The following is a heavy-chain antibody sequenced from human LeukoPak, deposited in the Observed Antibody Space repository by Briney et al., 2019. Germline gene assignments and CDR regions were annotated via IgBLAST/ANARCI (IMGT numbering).Heavy chain of an antibody. J-gene: IGHJ5*02. CDR2: ISSSSSYI. D-gene: IGHD5-12*01. Sequence: PGGSLRLSCAASGFTFSSYSMNWVRQAPGKGLEWVPSISSSSSYIYYADSVKGRFTISRDNAKNSLYLQMNSLRAEDTAVYYCARGGLGGYDLWFDPWGQGTLVTVSS. V-gene: IGHV3-21*01. CDR3: ARGGLGGYDLWFDP. CDR1: GFTFSSYS.